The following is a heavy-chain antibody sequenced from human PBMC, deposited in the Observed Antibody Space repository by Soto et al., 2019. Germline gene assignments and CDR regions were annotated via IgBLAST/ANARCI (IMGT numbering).Heavy chain of an antibody. Sequence: ASVKVSCKVSGYTLTELSMHWVRQAPGKGLEWMGGFDPEDGETIYAQKFQGRVTMTTDTSTSTAYMELRSPRSDDTAVYYCARDRITIFGVPRFDLWGRGTLVTVSS. V-gene: IGHV1-24*01. CDR1: GYTLTELS. CDR2: FDPEDGET. D-gene: IGHD3-3*01. J-gene: IGHJ2*01. CDR3: ARDRITIFGVPRFDL.